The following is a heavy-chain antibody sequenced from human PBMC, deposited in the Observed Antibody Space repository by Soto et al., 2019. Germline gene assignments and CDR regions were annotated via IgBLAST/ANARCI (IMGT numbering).Heavy chain of an antibody. CDR2: ISGSGRST. D-gene: IGHD1-26*01. J-gene: IGHJ5*02. V-gene: IGHV3-23*01. CDR1: GFTFSSYA. Sequence: EVQLLESGGGLVQPGGSLRLSCAASGFTFSSYAMSWVRQAPGKGLEWVSAISGSGRSTYYADSVKGRVTISRDNSKNTLYLQMNSLRAEDTAVYYCARDLLAGQKLVIPWFHPWGQGTLVTVSS. CDR3: ARDLLAGQKLVIPWFHP.